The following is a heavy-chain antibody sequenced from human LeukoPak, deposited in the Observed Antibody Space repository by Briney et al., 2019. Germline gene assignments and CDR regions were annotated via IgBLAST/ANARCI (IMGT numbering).Heavy chain of an antibody. J-gene: IGHJ4*02. Sequence: GGSLRLSCVASGISVSSFYMSWVRQAPGKGLEWVSVIYRGGDTYYADSVKGRFTISRDNSRNTGYLQMNSLRVGDTAIYYCARLAYCSGSSCYLPLDYWGQGALVTVSS. CDR1: GISVSSFY. CDR2: IYRGGDT. D-gene: IGHD2-15*01. V-gene: IGHV3-53*01. CDR3: ARLAYCSGSSCYLPLDY.